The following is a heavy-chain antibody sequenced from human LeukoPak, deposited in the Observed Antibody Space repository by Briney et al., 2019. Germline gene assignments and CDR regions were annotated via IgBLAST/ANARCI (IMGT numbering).Heavy chain of an antibody. D-gene: IGHD6-13*01. Sequence: ASVKVSCKASGGTFSSYAISWVRQAPGQGLEWMGRIIPILGIANYAQKFQGRVTITADKSTSTAYMELSSLRSEDTAVYYCARDSFIAAAGFDYWGQGTLVTVSS. J-gene: IGHJ4*02. CDR1: GGTFSSYA. V-gene: IGHV1-69*04. CDR2: IIPILGIA. CDR3: ARDSFIAAAGFDY.